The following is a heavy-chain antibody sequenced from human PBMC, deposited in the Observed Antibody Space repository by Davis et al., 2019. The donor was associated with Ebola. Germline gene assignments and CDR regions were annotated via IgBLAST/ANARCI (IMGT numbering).Heavy chain of an antibody. CDR1: GFTVSSNY. CDR2: ISGSGGST. Sequence: GESLKIPCAASGFTVSSNYMSWVRQAPGKGLEWVSAISGSGGSTYYADSVKGRFTIPRDNSKNTLYLQMNSLRAEDTAVYYCAKVGDIVLVVYAALDYWGQGTLVTVSS. V-gene: IGHV3-23*01. CDR3: AKVGDIVLVVYAALDY. J-gene: IGHJ4*02. D-gene: IGHD2-8*02.